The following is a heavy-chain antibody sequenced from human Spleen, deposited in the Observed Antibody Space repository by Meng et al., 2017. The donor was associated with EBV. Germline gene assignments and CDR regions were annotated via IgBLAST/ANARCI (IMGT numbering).Heavy chain of an antibody. CDR2: ITPLYGIA. CDR3: VRDLWLRFGDCV. CDR1: GGTFSNYG. V-gene: IGHV1-69*17. Sequence: QGQLVQSGAEVKKPGSSVKVSCKASGGTFSNYGISWVRQTPGQGLEWMGEITPLYGIANYAEKFQGRVTITADTSTSSAYMELRSLTSDDTAVYYCVRDLWLRFGDCVWGQGTLVTVSS. J-gene: IGHJ4*02. D-gene: IGHD5-12*01.